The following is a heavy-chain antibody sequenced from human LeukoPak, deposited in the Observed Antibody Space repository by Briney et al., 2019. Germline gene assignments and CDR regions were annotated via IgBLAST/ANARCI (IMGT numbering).Heavy chain of an antibody. D-gene: IGHD4-11*01. Sequence: GGSLRLSCAASGGTFSSYAISWVRQAPGQGLEWMGGIIPIFGTANYAQKFQGRVTITTDESTSTAYMELSSLRSEDTAVYYCARDGSNTAYYYYMDVWGKGTTVTVSS. CDR2: IIPIFGTA. CDR1: GGTFSSYA. CDR3: ARDGSNTAYYYYMDV. V-gene: IGHV1-69*05. J-gene: IGHJ6*03.